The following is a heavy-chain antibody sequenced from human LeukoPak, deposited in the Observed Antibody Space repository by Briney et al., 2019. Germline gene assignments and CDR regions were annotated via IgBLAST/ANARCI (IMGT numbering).Heavy chain of an antibody. CDR1: GYTFTSYY. D-gene: IGHD2-15*01. CDR3: ARISSDIVPFDY. V-gene: IGHV1-46*01. Sequence: ASVKVSCKASGYTFTSYYMHWVRQAPGQGLEWMGIINPSGGSTSYAQKFQGRVTMTRDTSISTAYMELSRLRSDDTAVYYCARISSDIVPFDYWGQGTLVTVSS. CDR2: INPSGGST. J-gene: IGHJ4*02.